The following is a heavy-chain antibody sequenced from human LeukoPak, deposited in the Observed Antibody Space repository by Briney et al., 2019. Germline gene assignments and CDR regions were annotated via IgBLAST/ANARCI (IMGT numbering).Heavy chain of an antibody. CDR1: GFTFSSYE. CDR2: ISSSGSTI. D-gene: IGHD3-22*01. CDR3: ARDTRYYYDSSGYSASDY. Sequence: PGGSLRLSCAPSGFTFSSYEMNWVRQAPGKGLEWVSYISSSGSTIYYADSVKGRFTISRDNAKNSLYLQMNSLRAEDTAVYYCARDTRYYYDSSGYSASDYWGQGTLVTVSS. V-gene: IGHV3-48*03. J-gene: IGHJ4*02.